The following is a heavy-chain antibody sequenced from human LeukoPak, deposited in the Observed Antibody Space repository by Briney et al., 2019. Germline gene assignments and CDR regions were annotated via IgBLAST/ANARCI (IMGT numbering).Heavy chain of an antibody. J-gene: IGHJ4*02. V-gene: IGHV3-48*01. D-gene: IGHD3-22*01. CDR1: GFTFSSYW. CDR2: ISSSSSTI. Sequence: PGGSLRLSCAASGFTFSSYWMSWVRQAPGKGLEWVSYISSSSSTIYYADSVKGRFTISRDNAKNSLYLQMNSLRAEDTAVYYCARKRAAYYYDSSGYQDFDYWGQGTLVTVSS. CDR3: ARKRAAYYYDSSGYQDFDY.